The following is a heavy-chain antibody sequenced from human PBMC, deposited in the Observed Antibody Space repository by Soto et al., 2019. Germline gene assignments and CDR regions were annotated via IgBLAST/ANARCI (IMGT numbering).Heavy chain of an antibody. CDR2: IYYSGST. J-gene: IGHJ4*02. Sequence: SETLSLTCTVSGGSVSSGSYYWSWIRQPPGKGLEWIGYIYYSGSTNFNPSLKGRVTISADTSKNQLSLRLTLVTAADTAVYYCARGPITLLRRGPHYFDQWGQGTLVTVSS. D-gene: IGHD3-10*01. CDR1: GGSVSSGSYY. V-gene: IGHV4-61*01. CDR3: ARGPITLLRRGPHYFDQ.